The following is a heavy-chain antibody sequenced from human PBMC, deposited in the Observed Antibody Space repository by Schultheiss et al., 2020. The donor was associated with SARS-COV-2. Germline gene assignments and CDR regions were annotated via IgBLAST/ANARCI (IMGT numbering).Heavy chain of an antibody. Sequence: GGSLRLSCAASGFTFSSYGMHWVRQAPGKGLEWVAVIWYDGSNKYYADSVKGRFTISRDNSKNTLYLQMNSLRAEDTAVYYCAKDEGYVWGSHFDYWGQGTLVTVSS. CDR1: GFTFSSYG. D-gene: IGHD3-16*01. CDR3: AKDEGYVWGSHFDY. J-gene: IGHJ4*02. V-gene: IGHV3-33*06. CDR2: IWYDGSNK.